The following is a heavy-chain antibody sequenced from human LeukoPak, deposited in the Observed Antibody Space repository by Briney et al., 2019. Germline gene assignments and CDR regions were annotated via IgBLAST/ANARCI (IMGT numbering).Heavy chain of an antibody. CDR1: GGSISNSNYY. J-gene: IGHJ4*02. CDR3: ARHGGASYLYYFDY. CDR2: IYYSGGT. Sequence: TSETLSLTCTVSGGSISNSNYYWGWIRQPPERGPEWIGSIYYSGGTYYNPSLKSRVTISVDTSKNQFSLNLSSVTAADTAVYYCARHGGASYLYYFDYWGQGTLVTVSS. V-gene: IGHV4-39*01. D-gene: IGHD1-26*01.